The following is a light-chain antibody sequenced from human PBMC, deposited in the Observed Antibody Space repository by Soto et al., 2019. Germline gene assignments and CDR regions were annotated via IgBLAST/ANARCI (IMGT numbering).Light chain of an antibody. CDR2: EVT. V-gene: IGLV2-8*01. Sequence: QSALTQPPSASGSPGQSVTIPCTGTSSDVGGYDHVSWYQQHPGKAPKLMIYEVTKRPAGVPDRFSGSKSGNKASLTVSGLHAEDEADYYCSSDAGNYNYVFGTGTKLTVL. CDR3: SSDAGNYNYV. J-gene: IGLJ1*01. CDR1: SSDVGGYDH.